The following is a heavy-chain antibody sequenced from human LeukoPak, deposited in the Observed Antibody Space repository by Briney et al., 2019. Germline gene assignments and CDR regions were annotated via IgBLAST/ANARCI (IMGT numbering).Heavy chain of an antibody. CDR2: IYSGGST. CDR1: GFTVSSKY. J-gene: IGHJ4*02. D-gene: IGHD5-24*01. V-gene: IGHV3-53*01. Sequence: PGGSLRLSCVVSGFTVSSKYMSWVRQAPGKGLEWVSVIYSGGSTYYADSVKGRFTISRDNSENTLYIQMKSLRAEDTAVYYCARGDGYNVFDYWGQGTLVTVSS. CDR3: ARGDGYNVFDY.